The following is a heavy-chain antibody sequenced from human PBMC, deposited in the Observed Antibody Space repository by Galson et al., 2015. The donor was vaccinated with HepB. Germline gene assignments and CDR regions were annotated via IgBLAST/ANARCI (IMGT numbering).Heavy chain of an antibody. CDR3: AAAGGTAAGNFDY. J-gene: IGHJ4*02. CDR1: GFTFTSSA. D-gene: IGHD6-13*01. Sequence: SVKVSCKASGFTFTSSAMQWVRQARGQRLEWIGWIVVGSGNTNYAQKFQERVTITRDMSTSTAYMELSSLRSEDTAVYYCAAAGGTAAGNFDYWGQGTLVTVSS. CDR2: IVVGSGNT. V-gene: IGHV1-58*02.